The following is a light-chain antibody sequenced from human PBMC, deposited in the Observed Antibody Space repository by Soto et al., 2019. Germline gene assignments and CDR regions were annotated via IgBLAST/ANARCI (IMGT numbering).Light chain of an antibody. CDR3: QQCDDLPLT. CDR1: QNVNSN. CDR2: GAS. V-gene: IGKV3-15*01. Sequence: EKVMTQSPATLSVSPGARATLSCRASQNVNSNLVWYQQKPGQAPRLLIYGASTRATGIPARFSGSASGTEFTLTISSLQSEDFAVYYCQQCDDLPLTFGGGTKVEIK. J-gene: IGKJ4*02.